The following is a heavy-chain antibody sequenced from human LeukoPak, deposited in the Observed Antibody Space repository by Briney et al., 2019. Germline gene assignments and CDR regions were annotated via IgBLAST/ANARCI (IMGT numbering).Heavy chain of an antibody. CDR3: ARGSSGWYPGPFDY. D-gene: IGHD6-19*01. CDR2: IWYDGSNK. Sequence: PGRSLRLSCAASGFTFSSYGMHWVRQAPGKGLEWLAVIWYDGSNKYYADSVKGRFTISRDNSKNTLYLQMNSLRAEDTAVYYCARGSSGWYPGPFDYWGQGTLVTVSS. V-gene: IGHV3-33*01. CDR1: GFTFSSYG. J-gene: IGHJ4*02.